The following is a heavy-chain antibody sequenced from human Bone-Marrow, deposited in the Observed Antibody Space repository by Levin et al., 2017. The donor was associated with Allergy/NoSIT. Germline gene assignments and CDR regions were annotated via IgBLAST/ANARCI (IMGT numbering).Heavy chain of an antibody. CDR2: IGYSGST. V-gene: IGHV4-4*02. D-gene: IGHD5-12*01. CDR3: ARLPKWQYNYFDS. CDR1: CDSITRGDW. Sequence: SQTLSLTCVVSCDSITRGDWWSWVRQTPGQGLEWIGEIGYSGSTNYNPSLQSRATLSIDTSKNQFSLKLTSVTAADTAVYFCARLPKWQYNYFDSWGPGTVVTVSS. J-gene: IGHJ4*02.